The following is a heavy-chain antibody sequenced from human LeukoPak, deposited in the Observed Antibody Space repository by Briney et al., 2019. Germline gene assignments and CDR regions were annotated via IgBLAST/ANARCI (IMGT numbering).Heavy chain of an antibody. D-gene: IGHD5-12*01. CDR1: GYTFSSSE. Sequence: ASVKVSCKASGYTFSSSEISWVRQAPGQGLEWIGWISPYSGRTTYGHKFQGRVTLTTDRPTSTAHMELRSLRSDDTAVYYCASQNHPMGYSYKYYMDVWGKGTTVTVSS. J-gene: IGHJ6*03. V-gene: IGHV1-18*01. CDR3: ASQNHPMGYSYKYYMDV. CDR2: ISPYSGRT.